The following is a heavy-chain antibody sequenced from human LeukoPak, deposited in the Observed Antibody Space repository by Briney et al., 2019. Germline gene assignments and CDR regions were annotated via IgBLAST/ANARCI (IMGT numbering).Heavy chain of an antibody. J-gene: IGHJ4*02. Sequence: GGSLRLSCAASGFTFDDYAMHWVRQAPGKGLEWVAGTSWNSGTIAYGDSVKGRFTISRDNAKDSLWLQMNSLRAEDMVLYYCAKDSRPRFDTSGWYSFDYWGQGTLVTVSS. D-gene: IGHD6-19*01. V-gene: IGHV3-9*03. CDR1: GFTFDDYA. CDR3: AKDSRPRFDTSGWYSFDY. CDR2: TSWNSGTI.